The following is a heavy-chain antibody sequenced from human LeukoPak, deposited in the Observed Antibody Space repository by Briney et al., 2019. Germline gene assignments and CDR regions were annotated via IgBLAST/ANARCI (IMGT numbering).Heavy chain of an antibody. J-gene: IGHJ6*02. Sequence: PGGSLRLSCAASGFTFSSYAMSWVRQAPGKGLEWVSAISGSGGSTYYADSVKGRFTISRDNSKNTLYLQMNSLRAEDTAVYYCARFHQIGYYYGMDVWGQGTTVTVSS. V-gene: IGHV3-23*01. CDR1: GFTFSSYA. CDR2: ISGSGGST. CDR3: ARFHQIGYYYGMDV. D-gene: IGHD2-21*01.